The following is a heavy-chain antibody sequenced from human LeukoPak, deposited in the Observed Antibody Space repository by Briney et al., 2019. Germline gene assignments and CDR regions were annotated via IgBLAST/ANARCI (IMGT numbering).Heavy chain of an antibody. D-gene: IGHD2-2*01. V-gene: IGHV3-7*01. CDR3: AREGGDIVVVPAARATFDL. CDR2: IKQDGSEK. Sequence: PGGSLRLSCAASGFTFSSYWMSWVRQAPGKGLEWVANIKQDGSEKYYVDSVEGRFTISRDNAKNSLYLQMNSLRAEDTAVYYCAREGGDIVVVPAARATFDLWGRGTLVTVSS. CDR1: GFTFSSYW. J-gene: IGHJ2*01.